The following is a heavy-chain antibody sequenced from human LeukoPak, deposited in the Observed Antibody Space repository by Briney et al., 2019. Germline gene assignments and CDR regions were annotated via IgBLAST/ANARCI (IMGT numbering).Heavy chain of an antibody. J-gene: IGHJ6*03. D-gene: IGHD1-26*01. CDR1: GFTFSSYE. CDR2: ITSGSSHI. Sequence: GGSLRLPCATSGFTFSSYEMNWVRQTPGQGLEWVSSITSGSSHIYYADSVKGRFTISRDNAKSSLYLQMNSLRAEDAAVYYCARDPYSGSYGADYYYYMDVWGKGTTVTISS. CDR3: ARDPYSGSYGADYYYYMDV. V-gene: IGHV3-21*01.